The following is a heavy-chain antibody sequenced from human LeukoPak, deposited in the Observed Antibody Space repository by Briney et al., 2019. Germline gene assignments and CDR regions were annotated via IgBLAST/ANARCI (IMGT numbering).Heavy chain of an antibody. D-gene: IGHD3-9*01. J-gene: IGHJ4*02. CDR3: ASSDILTGSLFDY. CDR1: GFTFSSYA. Sequence: GGSLRLSCAATGFTFSSYAMSWVRQAPGKGLEWVSVIYSGGSTYYADSVKGRFTISRDNSKNTLYLQMNSLRAEDTAVYYCASSDILTGSLFDYWGQGTLVTVSS. CDR2: IYSGGST. V-gene: IGHV3-66*01.